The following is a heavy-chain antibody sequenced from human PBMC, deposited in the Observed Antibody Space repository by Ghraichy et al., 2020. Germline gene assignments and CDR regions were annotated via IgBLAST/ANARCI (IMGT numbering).Heavy chain of an antibody. V-gene: IGHV4-34*01. CDR2: INHSGST. J-gene: IGHJ6*02. D-gene: IGHD3-10*01. Sequence: SETLSLTCAVYGGSFSGYYWSWIRQPPGKGLEWIGEINHSGSTNYNPSLKSRVTISVDTSKNQFSLKLSSVTAADTAVYYCARGGRKMVRGVIMVYYYYGMDVWGQGTTVTVSS. CDR3: ARGGRKMVRGVIMVYYYYGMDV. CDR1: GGSFSGYY.